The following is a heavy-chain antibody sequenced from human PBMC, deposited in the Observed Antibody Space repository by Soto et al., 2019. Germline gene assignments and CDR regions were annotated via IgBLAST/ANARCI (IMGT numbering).Heavy chain of an antibody. Sequence: GGSLRLSCAVSGFTFSNYGMHWVRQAPGKGLEWVAVIWYDGSNKYYADTVKGRFTISRDNSKNIVYLQMNSLRAEDTAVYYCARGDTTDPLHFWGQGTLVTVSS. V-gene: IGHV3-33*01. CDR1: GFTFSNYG. J-gene: IGHJ4*02. D-gene: IGHD2-2*01. CDR3: ARGDTTDPLHF. CDR2: IWYDGSNK.